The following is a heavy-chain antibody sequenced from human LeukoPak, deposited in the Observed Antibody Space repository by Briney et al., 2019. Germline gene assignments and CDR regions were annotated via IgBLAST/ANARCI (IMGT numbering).Heavy chain of an antibody. CDR3: GRGRRSIAVAGSNFDY. CDR1: GGSISSYY. CDR2: IYYSGST. D-gene: IGHD6-19*01. Sequence: PSETLSLTCTVSGGSISSYYWSWIRQPPGKGLEWIGYIYYSGSTNYNPSLKSRVTISVDTSKNQFSLKLSSVTAADTAVYYCGRGRRSIAVAGSNFDYWGQGTLVTVSS. J-gene: IGHJ4*02. V-gene: IGHV4-59*01.